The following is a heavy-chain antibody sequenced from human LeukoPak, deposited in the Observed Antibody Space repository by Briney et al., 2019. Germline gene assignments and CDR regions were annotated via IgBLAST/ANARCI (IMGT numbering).Heavy chain of an antibody. Sequence: ASVKVSCKASGYTFTSYGISWVRQAPGQGLEWMGWISAYNGNTNYAQKLQGRVTMTTDTSTSTAYMELRSLRSDDTAVYYCARGWGYCSGGSCYPEWFDPWGQGTLVTVSS. D-gene: IGHD2-15*01. J-gene: IGHJ5*02. CDR3: ARGWGYCSGGSCYPEWFDP. V-gene: IGHV1-18*01. CDR2: ISAYNGNT. CDR1: GYTFTSYG.